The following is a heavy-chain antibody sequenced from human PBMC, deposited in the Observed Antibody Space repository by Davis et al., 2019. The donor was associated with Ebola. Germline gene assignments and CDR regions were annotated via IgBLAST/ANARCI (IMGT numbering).Heavy chain of an antibody. V-gene: IGHV1-8*01. Sequence: ASVKVSCKASGYTFSSYDIIWVRQATGHGLEWVGWMDPDSGNTGYARKLQGRVTMTRNTSISTASMELSSLRSEDTAVYYCARVVVLDYYYGMDVWGQGTTVTVSS. J-gene: IGHJ6*02. CDR1: GYTFSSYD. D-gene: IGHD2-15*01. CDR3: ARVVVLDYYYGMDV. CDR2: MDPDSGNT.